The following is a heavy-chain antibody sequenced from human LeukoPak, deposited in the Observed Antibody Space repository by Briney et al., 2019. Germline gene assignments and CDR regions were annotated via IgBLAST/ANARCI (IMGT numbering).Heavy chain of an antibody. CDR1: GFTFSSYW. V-gene: IGHV3-30*03. CDR2: ISYDGSNK. D-gene: IGHD3-22*01. J-gene: IGHJ4*02. Sequence: GGSLRLSCAASGFTFSSYWMHWVRQAPGKGLEWVAVISYDGSNKYYVDSVKGRFTISRDNSKNTLYLQMNSLRAEDTAVYYCARGNPYYYDSSGYYLGSFDYWGQGTLVTVSS. CDR3: ARGNPYYYDSSGYYLGSFDY.